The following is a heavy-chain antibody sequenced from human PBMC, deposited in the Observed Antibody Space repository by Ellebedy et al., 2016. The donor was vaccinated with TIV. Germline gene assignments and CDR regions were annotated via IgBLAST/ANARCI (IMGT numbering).Heavy chain of an antibody. D-gene: IGHD6-19*01. J-gene: IGHJ4*02. CDR1: GGSISSSSYY. CDR2: IYYSGST. Sequence: MPSETLSLTCTVSGGSISSSSYYWSWIRQPPGKGLEWIGYIYYSGSTYYNPSLKSRVTISVDTSKNQFSLKLSSVTAADTAVYYCARDGSSGWHPVDYWGQGTLVTVSS. CDR3: ARDGSSGWHPVDY. V-gene: IGHV4-61*01.